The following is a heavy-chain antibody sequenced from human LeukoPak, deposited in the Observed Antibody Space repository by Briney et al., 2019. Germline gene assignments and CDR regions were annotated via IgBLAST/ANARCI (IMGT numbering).Heavy chain of an antibody. CDR1: GYTFTGYS. J-gene: IGHJ5*02. Sequence: ASVKVSCKASGYTFTGYSMHWVRQAPGQELEWMGWINPNSGGTNYAQKFQGRVTMTRDTSISTAYMELSRLRSDDTAVYYCARDNRHGYNWNWFDPWGQGTLVTVSS. CDR3: ARDNRHGYNWNWFDP. D-gene: IGHD1-1*01. CDR2: INPNSGGT. V-gene: IGHV1-2*02.